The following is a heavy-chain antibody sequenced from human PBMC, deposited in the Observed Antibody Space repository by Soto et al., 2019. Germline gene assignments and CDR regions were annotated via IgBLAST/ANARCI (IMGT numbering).Heavy chain of an antibody. Sequence: QVQLQESGPGLVEPSGTLSLTCVVSGDSISSSHWWSWVRQPPGKGLEWIGEIFHSGTTKYNPSLESRVTMSVDKSNNQLSLKLSSVTAADTAVYYCARQLERGGLPEGVEYWGQGTLATVAS. CDR2: IFHSGTT. D-gene: IGHD1-1*01. CDR3: ARQLERGGLPEGVEY. V-gene: IGHV4-4*02. CDR1: GDSISSSHW. J-gene: IGHJ4*02.